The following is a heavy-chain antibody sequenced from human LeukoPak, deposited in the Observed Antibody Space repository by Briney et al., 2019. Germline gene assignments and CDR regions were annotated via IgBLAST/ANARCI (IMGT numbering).Heavy chain of an antibody. D-gene: IGHD3-16*02. V-gene: IGHV4-59*01. CDR2: IYYSGST. CDR3: ARDRYGIAFDI. J-gene: IGHJ3*02. Sequence: PSETLSLTCTVTGGSISNYYWSWVRQSPGKGLECIGYIYYSGSTNYNPSLKSRVTISVDTSKNQFSLRLNSVTAADTAVYYCARDRYGIAFDIWGQGTMVTVSS. CDR1: GGSISNYY.